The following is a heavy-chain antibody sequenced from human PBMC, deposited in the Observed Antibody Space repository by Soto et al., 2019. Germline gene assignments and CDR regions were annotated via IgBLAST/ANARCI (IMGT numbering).Heavy chain of an antibody. CDR2: IVVGSGNT. V-gene: IGHV1-58*02. Sequence: QIQLVQSGPEVKKPGTSVKVSCKASGFTFTSSAMQWVRQARGQRLEWIGWIVVGSGNTNYAQKFQERVTITRDMSTSTAYMELSSLRSEDTAVYYCAAGKYDFWSGYSYYYYYMDVWGKGTTVTVSS. CDR3: AAGKYDFWSGYSYYYYYMDV. D-gene: IGHD3-3*01. J-gene: IGHJ6*03. CDR1: GFTFTSSA.